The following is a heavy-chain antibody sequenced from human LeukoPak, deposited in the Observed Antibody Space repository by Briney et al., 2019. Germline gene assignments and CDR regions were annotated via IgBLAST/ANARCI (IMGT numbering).Heavy chain of an antibody. Sequence: GGSLRLSCVASGFTFSSYGLHWVRQAPGKGLEWVAVIWYDGSNKYYTDSVKGRFTISRDNSKNTLYLQMNSLRAEDTAVYYCARELAARRYFDYWGQGTLVTVSS. CDR3: ARELAARRYFDY. J-gene: IGHJ4*02. CDR1: GFTFSSYG. V-gene: IGHV3-33*01. CDR2: IWYDGSNK. D-gene: IGHD6-6*01.